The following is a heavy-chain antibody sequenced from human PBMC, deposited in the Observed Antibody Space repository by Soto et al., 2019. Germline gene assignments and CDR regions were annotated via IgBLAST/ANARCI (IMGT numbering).Heavy chain of an antibody. J-gene: IGHJ4*02. D-gene: IGHD4-17*01. CDR2: ISSSSSTI. Sequence: EVQLVESGGGLVQPGGSLRLSCAASGFTFSSYSMNWVRQAPGKGLEWVSYISSSSSTIYYADSVKGRFTISRDNXXNXXXXXXNSLRAEDTAVYYCARDNGDLGGAVDYWGQGTLVTVSS. V-gene: IGHV3-48*01. CDR3: ARDNGDLGGAVDY. CDR1: GFTFSSYS.